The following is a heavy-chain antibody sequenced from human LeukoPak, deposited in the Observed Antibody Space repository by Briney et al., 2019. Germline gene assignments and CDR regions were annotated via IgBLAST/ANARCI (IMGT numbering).Heavy chain of an antibody. J-gene: IGHJ4*02. Sequence: SETLSLTCTVSGGSISSSSYYWGWIRQPPGKGLEWIGTIYYSGTTYYNPSLESRLTISVDTSKNQFSLNLSSVTAADTAVYYCARHYYDSSGYYIHDYWGQGTLVTVSS. CDR3: ARHYYDSSGYYIHDY. V-gene: IGHV4-39*01. CDR1: GGSISSSSYY. D-gene: IGHD3-22*01. CDR2: IYYSGTT.